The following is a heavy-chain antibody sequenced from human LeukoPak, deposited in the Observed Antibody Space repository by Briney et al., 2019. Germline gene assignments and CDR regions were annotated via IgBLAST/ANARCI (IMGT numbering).Heavy chain of an antibody. CDR3: AKVLSRSGWYYFDY. V-gene: IGHV3-23*01. D-gene: IGHD6-19*01. J-gene: IGHJ4*02. CDR1: GFTFSSSA. CDR2: ISDGGAGT. Sequence: GGSLRLSCAASGFTFSSSAMNWVRQAPGKGLEWVSGISDGGAGTFYVDSVKGRFTISRDNSKNTLYLQMNSLRAEDTAVYYCAKVLSRSGWYYFDYWGQGTLVTVSS.